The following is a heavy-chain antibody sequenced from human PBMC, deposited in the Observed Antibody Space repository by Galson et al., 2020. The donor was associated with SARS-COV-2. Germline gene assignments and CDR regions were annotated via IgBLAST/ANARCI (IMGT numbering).Heavy chain of an antibody. J-gene: IGHJ6*02. CDR2: IYPGDSET. D-gene: IGHD5-12*01. CDR1: GYSFTSYW. V-gene: IGHV5-51*01. CDR3: AVPTRDGYKEPIWADMDV. Sequence: GESLKTSCKGSGYSFTSYWIGWVRQKPGKGLECMGIIYPGDSETRYSPSFQGQVTISADKSISTAYLQWSSLKASDTAMYYCAVPTRDGYKEPIWADMDVWCQGTTFTVSS.